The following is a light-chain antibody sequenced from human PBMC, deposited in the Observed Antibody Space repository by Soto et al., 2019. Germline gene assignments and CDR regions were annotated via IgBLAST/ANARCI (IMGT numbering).Light chain of an antibody. Sequence: DIQMTQSPSSLSASVGDRVTITCRASQSISSYLNWYQQKPGKAPKLLISAASSLQSGVPSRFSGSGSGTDFTPTISSLQPEDFATYYCQQSYSTPSTFGGGTKVEIK. CDR2: AAS. CDR1: QSISSY. CDR3: QQSYSTPST. J-gene: IGKJ4*01. V-gene: IGKV1-39*01.